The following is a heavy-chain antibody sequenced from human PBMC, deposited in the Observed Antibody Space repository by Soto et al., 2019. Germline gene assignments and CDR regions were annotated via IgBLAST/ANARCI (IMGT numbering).Heavy chain of an antibody. V-gene: IGHV4-34*01. D-gene: IGHD2-2*01. J-gene: IGHJ4*02. Sequence: SETLSLTCAVYGGSFSGYYWSWIRQPPGKGLEWIGEINHSGSTNYNPSLKSRVTISVDTSKNQFSLKLSSVTAADTAVYYCARGRCGANNHIVVVPAAIGVADYWGQGTLVTVSS. CDR2: INHSGST. CDR3: ARGRCGANNHIVVVPAAIGVADY. CDR1: GGSFSGYY.